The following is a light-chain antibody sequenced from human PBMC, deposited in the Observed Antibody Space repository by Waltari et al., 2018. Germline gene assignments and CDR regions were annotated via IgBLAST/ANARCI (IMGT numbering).Light chain of an antibody. CDR1: QSVSSY. CDR2: DAS. J-gene: IGKJ1*01. V-gene: IGKV3-11*01. Sequence: EIVLTQSPATLSLSPGERATLPCRASQSVSSYLAWYQQKPGQAPRLLIYDASNRATGSPARFSGSGSGTDFTLTISSLEPEEFAVYYCQQRSNWPKTFGQGTKVEIK. CDR3: QQRSNWPKT.